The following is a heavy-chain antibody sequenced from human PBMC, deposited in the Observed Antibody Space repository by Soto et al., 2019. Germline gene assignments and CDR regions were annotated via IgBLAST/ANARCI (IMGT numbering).Heavy chain of an antibody. CDR1: GGSFSGYY. D-gene: IGHD3-3*01. Sequence: SETLSLTCAVYGGSFSGYYWSWIRQPPGKGLEWIGEINHSGSTNYNPSLKSRVTISVDTSKNQFSLKLSSVTAADTAVYYCARRRFLEWFANYYYGMDVWGQGTTVTVSS. CDR3: ARRRFLEWFANYYYGMDV. CDR2: INHSGST. V-gene: IGHV4-34*01. J-gene: IGHJ6*02.